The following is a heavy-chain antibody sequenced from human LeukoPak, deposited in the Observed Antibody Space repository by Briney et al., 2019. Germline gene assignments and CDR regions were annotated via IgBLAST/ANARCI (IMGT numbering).Heavy chain of an antibody. CDR1: GDSMSGGNYY. Sequence: PSQTLSLTCTVSGDSMSGGNYYWSWIRQPAGKGLEWIGRIYTSGGTNYNPSLKSRVTISVDTSKNQFSLKLSSVTAADTAVYYCARDRYYYDSSGFDFWGQGTLVTVSS. D-gene: IGHD3-22*01. CDR2: IYTSGGT. J-gene: IGHJ5*01. V-gene: IGHV4-61*02. CDR3: ARDRYYYDSSGFDF.